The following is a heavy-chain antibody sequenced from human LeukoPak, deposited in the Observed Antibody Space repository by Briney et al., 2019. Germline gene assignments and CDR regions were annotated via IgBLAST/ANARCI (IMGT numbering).Heavy chain of an antibody. V-gene: IGHV4-61*03. Sequence: SETRSLTCTVSGGSVSSGSYYWSWIRQPPGKGLEWLGYIYYSGSTNYNPSLKSRVTISRDTSKNHFSLRLSSVTAADTAVYYCARERGEYCSSTSCSKYYFDYWGQGTLVTVSS. J-gene: IGHJ4*02. CDR1: GGSVSSGSYY. D-gene: IGHD2-2*01. CDR3: ARERGEYCSSTSCSKYYFDY. CDR2: IYYSGST.